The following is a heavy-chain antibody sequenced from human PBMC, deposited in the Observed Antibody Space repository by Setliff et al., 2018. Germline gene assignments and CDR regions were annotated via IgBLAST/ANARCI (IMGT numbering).Heavy chain of an antibody. CDR1: GYTFTDYY. CDR3: ATMAMSGSGY. V-gene: IGHV1-69-2*01. CDR2: VDPEDGET. J-gene: IGHJ4*02. Sequence: ASVKVSCKVSGYTFTDYYMHWVQQAPGKGLEWMGLVDPEDGETIYAEKFQGRVTITADTSTDTAYMELSSLRSEDTAVYYCATMAMSGSGYWGQGTLVTVSS. D-gene: IGHD3-10*01.